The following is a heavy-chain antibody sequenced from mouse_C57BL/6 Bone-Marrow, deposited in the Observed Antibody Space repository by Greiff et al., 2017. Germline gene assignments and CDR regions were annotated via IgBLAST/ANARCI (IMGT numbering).Heavy chain of an antibody. CDR1: GFSFNTYA. J-gene: IGHJ3*01. V-gene: IGHV10-1*01. CDR2: IRSISNNYAT. Sequence: EVNVVESGGGLVQPKGSLKLSCAASGFSFNTYAMNWVRQAPGKGLEWVARIRSISNNYATYYADSVKDRFTISRDDSESMLYLQMNNLKTEDTAMYYCVRHSLAYWGQGTLVTVSA. CDR3: VRHSLAY.